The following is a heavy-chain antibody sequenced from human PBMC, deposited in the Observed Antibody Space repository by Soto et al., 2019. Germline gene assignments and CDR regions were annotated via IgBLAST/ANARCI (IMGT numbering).Heavy chain of an antibody. CDR1: GFSFSDYD. V-gene: IGHV3-13*01. D-gene: IGHD3-16*01. J-gene: IGHJ4*02. Sequence: HPGGSLRLSCAASGFSFSDYDMHWVRQPTGKGLEWVSGIGTDGDKYHLDSVKGRFTISRENAKNSLYLQMNSLRAGDTAVYYCVRGLHIYNYVFGHWGQGTLVTVSS. CDR3: VRGLHIYNYVFGH. CDR2: IGTDGDK.